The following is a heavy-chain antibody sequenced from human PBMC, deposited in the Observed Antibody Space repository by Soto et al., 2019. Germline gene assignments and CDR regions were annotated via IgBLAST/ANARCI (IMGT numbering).Heavy chain of an antibody. CDR3: AREYTAWPLAYGLDV. CDR1: GFTFSTYS. V-gene: IGHV3-21*01. D-gene: IGHD2-2*02. CDR2: ISSRSDI. J-gene: IGHJ6*02. Sequence: PGGSLRLSCVGSGFTFSTYSIDWVRQAPGKGLEWVSSISSRSDIYYADSVKGRFTISRDNAKNSVSLQMNSLRAEDTAVYYCAREYTAWPLAYGLDVWGQGTTVTVSS.